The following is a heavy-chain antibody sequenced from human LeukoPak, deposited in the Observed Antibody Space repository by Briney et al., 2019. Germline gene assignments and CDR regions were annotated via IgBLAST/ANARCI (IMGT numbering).Heavy chain of an antibody. J-gene: IGHJ5*02. CDR2: MYSDGSK. Sequence: GGSLRLSCAASGLTVSSNFMSWVRQAPEKGLEWVSVMYSDGSKYSADSVKGRFTISSDNSKTKVYLQMDSLSVEDTAIFYCARSCIVWFDRWGGGTLVTVSS. CDR3: ARSCIVWFDR. V-gene: IGHV3-53*01. D-gene: IGHD6-6*01. CDR1: GLTVSSNF.